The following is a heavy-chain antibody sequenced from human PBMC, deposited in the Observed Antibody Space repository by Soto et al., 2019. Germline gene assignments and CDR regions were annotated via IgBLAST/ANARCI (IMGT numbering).Heavy chain of an antibody. Sequence: QVQLVQSGAEVKNPGSSVKVSCKASGGTFSRDAISWLRQAPGQGLEWMGGIIPMFGTAKYVQKFQGRLTITADESTTTAYMELRSLRSDDTAVYYCARGVVVVAASQLGWFDPWGQGTLVTVSS. V-gene: IGHV1-69*01. J-gene: IGHJ5*02. CDR1: GGTFSRDA. D-gene: IGHD2-15*01. CDR3: ARGVVVVAASQLGWFDP. CDR2: IIPMFGTA.